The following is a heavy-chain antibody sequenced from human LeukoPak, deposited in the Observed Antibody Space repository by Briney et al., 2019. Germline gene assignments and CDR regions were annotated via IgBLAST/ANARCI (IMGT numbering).Heavy chain of an antibody. CDR3: ARGRRQQLVPPAFSRFDP. CDR2: INDSGST. CDR1: GGSIRSYY. J-gene: IGHJ5*02. Sequence: SETLSLTCAVYGGSIRSYYWTWIRQPPGKGLEWIGEINDSGSTNYNPPLKSRVTISVDTSKNQFSLKLISVTAADTAVYFCARGRRQQLVPPAFSRFDPWGQGTLVTVSS. D-gene: IGHD6-13*01. V-gene: IGHV4-34*01.